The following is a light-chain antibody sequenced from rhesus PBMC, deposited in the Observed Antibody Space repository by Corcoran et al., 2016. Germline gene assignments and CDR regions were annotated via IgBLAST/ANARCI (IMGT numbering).Light chain of an antibody. CDR1: QDIHRY. V-gene: IGKV1-25*01. Sequence: DIQMTQSPSSVSAFVGDRVTISCRASQDIHRYLAWYQQIPGKAPNLLIYHATTLQGGVPSRFSGSGSGTEFPLTISSLQPEDSATYYCQQYNDLVTFGGGTKVEI. J-gene: IGKJ4*01. CDR3: QQYNDLVT. CDR2: HAT.